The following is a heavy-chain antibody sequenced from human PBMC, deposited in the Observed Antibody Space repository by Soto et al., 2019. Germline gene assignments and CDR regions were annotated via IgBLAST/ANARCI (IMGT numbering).Heavy chain of an antibody. CDR1: GGSISSYY. V-gene: IGHV4-59*08. CDR3: ARHGSMEMATRYYFDY. D-gene: IGHD1-26*01. Sequence: SETLSLTCTVSGGSISSYYWSWIRQPPGKGLEWIGYIYYSGTTNYNPSLKSRVIISVDTSKNQFSLKLTSVTAADTAVYYCARHGSMEMATRYYFDYWGQGTLVTVS. CDR2: IYYSGTT. J-gene: IGHJ4*02.